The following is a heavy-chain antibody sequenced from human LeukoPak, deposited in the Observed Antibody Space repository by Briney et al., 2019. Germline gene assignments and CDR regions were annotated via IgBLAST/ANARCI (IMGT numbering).Heavy chain of an antibody. CDR3: AKRFGEGEFDY. J-gene: IGHJ4*01. V-gene: IGHV3-23*01. CDR2: ISGTGGNT. D-gene: IGHD3-10*01. Sequence: PGGSLRLSCAASRFTFSSYAMSWVRQAPGKGLEWVSSISGTGGNTYYADSVKGRFTISRDNSKNTLYLQMNSLRADDTAVYYCAKRFGEGEFDYWGHGTLVTVSS. CDR1: RFTFSSYA.